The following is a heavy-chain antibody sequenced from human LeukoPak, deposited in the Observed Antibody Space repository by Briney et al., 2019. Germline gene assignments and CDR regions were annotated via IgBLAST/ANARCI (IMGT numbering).Heavy chain of an antibody. CDR1: GGSFSGYY. CDR2: IYYSGST. Sequence: PSETLSLTCAVYGGSFSGYYWNWIRQPPGKGLEWIGSIYYSGSTYYNPSLKSRVTISVDTSKNQFSLKLSSVTAADTAVYYCARVGFDCSSTSCQKMYFQHWGQGTLVTVSS. D-gene: IGHD2-2*01. CDR3: ARVGFDCSSTSCQKMYFQH. J-gene: IGHJ1*01. V-gene: IGHV4-34*01.